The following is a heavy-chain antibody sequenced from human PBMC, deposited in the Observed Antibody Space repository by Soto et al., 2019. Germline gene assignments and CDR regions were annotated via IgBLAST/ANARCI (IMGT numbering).Heavy chain of an antibody. CDR1: GYTFTGHY. Sequence: GASVKVSCKPSGYTFTGHYIHWVRQAPEQGPEWMGEIGPESGATRYAQKFQGRVTMTRDTSITTVYMELKNLSPDDTAVYYCGRGRSGQIVVFYWGQGTPVTVYS. CDR2: IGPESGAT. V-gene: IGHV1-2*02. D-gene: IGHD1-26*01. CDR3: GRGRSGQIVVFY. J-gene: IGHJ4*02.